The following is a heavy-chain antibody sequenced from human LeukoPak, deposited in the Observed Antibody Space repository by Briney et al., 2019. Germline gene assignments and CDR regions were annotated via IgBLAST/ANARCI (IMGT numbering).Heavy chain of an antibody. CDR3: AREDGTRFDY. D-gene: IGHD2-2*01. V-gene: IGHV4-61*01. Sequence: SETLSLTCTVSGGSVSSGSYYWSWIRQPPGKGLEWIGYIYYSGNTNYNPSLKSRVTISVDTSKNQFSLKLSSVTAADTAVYYCAREDGTRFDYWGQGTLVTVSS. CDR1: GGSVSSGSYY. CDR2: IYYSGNT. J-gene: IGHJ4*02.